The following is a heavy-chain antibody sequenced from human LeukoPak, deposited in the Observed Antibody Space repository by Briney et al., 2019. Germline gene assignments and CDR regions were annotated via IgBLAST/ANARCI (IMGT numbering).Heavy chain of an antibody. CDR2: IFPVDSDT. V-gene: IGHV5-51*01. J-gene: IGHJ4*02. D-gene: IGHD5-12*01. CDR3: ARRSGYKRFVYFDY. CDR1: GYSFTSYW. Sequence: GEPLKISFQGSGYSFTSYWIGWVRKLPGKGLEWMGIIFPVDSDTRYSPSFQGQVTISADKSNSTAYLQWSSLKASDTAMCYCARRSGYKRFVYFDYWGQGTLVTVSS.